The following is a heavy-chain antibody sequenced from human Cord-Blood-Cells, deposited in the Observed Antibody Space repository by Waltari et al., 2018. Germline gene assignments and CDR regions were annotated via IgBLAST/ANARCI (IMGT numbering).Heavy chain of an antibody. J-gene: IGHJ3*02. Sequence: QVQLVQSGAEVKKPGSSVKVSCKASVGTVSSSAISCVRPAPGQGLEWMGGIIPIFGTANYAQKFQGRVTITADESTSTAYMELSSLRSEDTAVYYCARGCYYYDSIGYAFDIWGQGTMVTVSS. CDR2: IIPIFGTA. CDR3: ARGCYYYDSIGYAFDI. V-gene: IGHV1-69*01. D-gene: IGHD3-22*01. CDR1: VGTVSSSA.